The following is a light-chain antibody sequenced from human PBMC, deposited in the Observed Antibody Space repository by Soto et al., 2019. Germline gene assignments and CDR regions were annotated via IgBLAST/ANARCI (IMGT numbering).Light chain of an antibody. CDR3: PEYDNRPNT. CDR2: GAS. J-gene: IGKJ1*01. Sequence: IVMTQSLATLSLSPGERATLSCRASHSVSSNLAWYQQKPGQAPRPLIYGASTRATGIAERISGSGSGTEFPITISLLQSEDFVVYCCPEYDNRPNTFGQGSKVDIK. V-gene: IGKV3-15*01. CDR1: HSVSSN.